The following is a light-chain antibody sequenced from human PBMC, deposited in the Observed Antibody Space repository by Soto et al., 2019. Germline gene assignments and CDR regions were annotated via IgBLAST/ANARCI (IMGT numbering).Light chain of an antibody. V-gene: IGLV2-14*01. J-gene: IGLJ1*01. Sequence: QSALIQPASVSGSRGQSITISCTGASSDVGGYNYVSWYQQFPGRAPKVMIYEVTIRPSGVSDRFSGSKSGNTASLTVSGLQAEDEADYYCSSYTGGNPSYVFGTGTKLTVL. CDR1: SSDVGGYNY. CDR3: SSYTGGNPSYV. CDR2: EVT.